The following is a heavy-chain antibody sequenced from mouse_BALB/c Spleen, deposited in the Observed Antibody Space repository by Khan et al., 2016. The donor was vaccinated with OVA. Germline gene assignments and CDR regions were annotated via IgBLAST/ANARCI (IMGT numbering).Heavy chain of an antibody. V-gene: IGHV1-4*01. Sequence: QVQLKESGAELARPGASVKMSCKASGFTFTSYKIHWIKLRPGQGLEWIGYINPSNGYTNYNQKFKDKATLTADKSSTTAYMELSSLTSDASAVYNLVSDGAYHRIDGWCACVGQGTLVT. CDR1: GFTFTSYK. CDR2: INPSNGYT. CDR3: VSDGAYHRIDGWCAC. J-gene: IGHJ3*01.